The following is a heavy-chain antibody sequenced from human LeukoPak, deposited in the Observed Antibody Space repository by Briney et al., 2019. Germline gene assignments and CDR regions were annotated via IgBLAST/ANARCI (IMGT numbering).Heavy chain of an antibody. CDR2: ISVYNGNT. Sequence: ASVKVSCKASGYTFTSYGISWVRQAPGQGLEWMGWISVYNGNTNYAQKLQGRVTMTTVTSTSTAYMELRSLRSDDTAAYYCARDGSYYYDSSGASDPWGQGTLVTVPS. CDR1: GYTFTSYG. CDR3: ARDGSYYYDSSGASDP. J-gene: IGHJ5*02. D-gene: IGHD3-22*01. V-gene: IGHV1-18*01.